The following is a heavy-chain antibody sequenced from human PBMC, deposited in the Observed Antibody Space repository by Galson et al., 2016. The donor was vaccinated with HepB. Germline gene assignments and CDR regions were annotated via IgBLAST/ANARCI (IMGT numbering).Heavy chain of an antibody. J-gene: IGHJ6*02. CDR3: AKDIGVVGRYYYYGMDI. Sequence: SLRLSCAASGFTFSSYAMSWVHQAPGKGLEWVSAIGSDGVDTYYADSVKGRFTISRDNSKSTLYLQMNSLRAEDTAVFYCAKDIGVVGRYYYYGMDIWGQGTTVTVSS. CDR2: IGSDGVDT. D-gene: IGHD1-26*01. V-gene: IGHV3-23*01. CDR1: GFTFSSYA.